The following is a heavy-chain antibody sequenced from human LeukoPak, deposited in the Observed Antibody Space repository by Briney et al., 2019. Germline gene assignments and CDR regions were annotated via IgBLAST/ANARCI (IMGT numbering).Heavy chain of an antibody. D-gene: IGHD2-2*01. CDR2: ISSSSSYI. V-gene: IGHV3-21*01. Sequence: GGSLRLSCAASGFTFSSYSMDWVRQAPGKGLEWVSSISSSSSYIYYADSVKGRFTISRDNAKNSLYLQMNSLRAEDTAVNYCARDDIVVVPAANYYYYGMDVWGQGTTVTVSS. J-gene: IGHJ6*02. CDR3: ARDDIVVVPAANYYYYGMDV. CDR1: GFTFSSYS.